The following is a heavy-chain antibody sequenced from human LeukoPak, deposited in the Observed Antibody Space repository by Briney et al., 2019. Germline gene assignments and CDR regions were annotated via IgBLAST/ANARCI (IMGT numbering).Heavy chain of an antibody. CDR3: SKKGQADNDGKPD. CDR1: GFTFGTYD. Sequence: PGGSLRLSCAASGFTFGTYDMYWIRQAPGKGLECVSSISRGGVYTYYADSVKGRFTISRDDSRNTLYLQMNSLRAEDTAVYYCSKKGQADNDGKPDWGQGTLVTVSS. D-gene: IGHD1-1*01. V-gene: IGHV3-23*01. J-gene: IGHJ4*02. CDR2: ISRGGVYT.